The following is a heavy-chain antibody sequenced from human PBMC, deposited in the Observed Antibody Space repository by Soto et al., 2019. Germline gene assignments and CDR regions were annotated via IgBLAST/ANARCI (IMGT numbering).Heavy chain of an antibody. CDR1: GFTFDDYA. Sequence: EVQLVQSVGGLVQPGRSLRLSCAASGFTFDDYAMHWFRQAPGKGLEWVSGISWNSGSIGYADSVKGRFTISRNNAKNLLYLQMISLKPEDTALYYCAKGGPVTTHPFDYWGQGTRVTV. CDR3: AKGGPVTTHPFDY. V-gene: IGHV3-9*01. CDR2: ISWNSGSI. J-gene: IGHJ4*02. D-gene: IGHD4-17*01.